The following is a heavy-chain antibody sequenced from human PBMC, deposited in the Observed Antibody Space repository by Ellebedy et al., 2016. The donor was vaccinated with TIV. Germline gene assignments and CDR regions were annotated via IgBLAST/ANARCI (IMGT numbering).Heavy chain of an antibody. V-gene: IGHV1-18*01. D-gene: IGHD3-22*01. J-gene: IGHJ4*02. CDR2: ITGSNGNT. CDR1: GYSFSNYT. Sequence: ASVKVSXKASGYSFSNYTIGWVRQAPGQGLEWMGWITGSNGNTNYAQNLQGRVTMTTDTSTNTAYMELRGVRSDDTAVYYCAREGAFDSGGYYELFDHWGQGTLVTVSS. CDR3: AREGAFDSGGYYELFDH.